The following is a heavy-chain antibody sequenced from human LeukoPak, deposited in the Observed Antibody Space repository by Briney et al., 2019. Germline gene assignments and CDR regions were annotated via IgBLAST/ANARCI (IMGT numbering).Heavy chain of an antibody. CDR2: INPNSGAT. Sequence: ASVKVSCKTSGYSFTGHYVHWVRQAPGQGLEWLGCINPNSGATNCAQTFQGRVAMTSDTSVSTAYMEVRRLTSDDTAVYYCARDFGLHAGNWFDPWGQGTLVTVSS. J-gene: IGHJ5*02. D-gene: IGHD3-10*01. V-gene: IGHV1-2*02. CDR3: ARDFGLHAGNWFDP. CDR1: GYSFTGHY.